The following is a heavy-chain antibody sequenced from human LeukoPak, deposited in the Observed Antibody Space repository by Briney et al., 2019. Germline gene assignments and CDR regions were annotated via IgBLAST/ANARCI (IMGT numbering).Heavy chain of an antibody. CDR2: INDNGGRT. J-gene: IGHJ4*02. V-gene: IGHV3-64D*09. CDR3: VKDVGGSYAFDY. Sequence: GGSLRLSCSASGFTFSRYAMHWVRQAPGKGLEYVSGINDNGGRTHYGDSVKGRFSISRDNTKNTLHLQMSTLRAEDTALYYCVKDVGGSYAFDYWGQGILVTVAS. CDR1: GFTFSRYA. D-gene: IGHD1-26*01.